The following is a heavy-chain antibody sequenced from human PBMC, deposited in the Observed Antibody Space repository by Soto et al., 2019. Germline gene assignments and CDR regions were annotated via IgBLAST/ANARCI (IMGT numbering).Heavy chain of an antibody. CDR3: ARGPYCSGGSCYGVGYYYYYMDV. CDR1: GYTFTSYA. Sequence: GASVKVSCKASGYTFTSYAMHWVRQAPGQRLEWMGWINAGNGNTKYSQKFQGRVTITRDTSASTAYMELSSLRSEDTAVYYCARGPYCSGGSCYGVGYYYYYMDVWGKGTTVTVSS. V-gene: IGHV1-3*01. J-gene: IGHJ6*03. CDR2: INAGNGNT. D-gene: IGHD2-15*01.